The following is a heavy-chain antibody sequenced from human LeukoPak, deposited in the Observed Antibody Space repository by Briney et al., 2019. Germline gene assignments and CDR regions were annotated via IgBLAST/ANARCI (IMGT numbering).Heavy chain of an antibody. CDR2: TYYRSKWYN. V-gene: IGHV6-1*01. Sequence: SQTLSLSCAIPGDSVLSNNVAWNWIRQSPSRGLEWLGRTYYRSKWYNEYVTSVKSRITISPDTAKNQFSLQLNSVTPDDTAVYYCARGAYNAFDIWGQGTMVTVSS. CDR3: ARGAYNAFDI. CDR1: GDSVLSNNVA. D-gene: IGHD4-11*01. J-gene: IGHJ3*02.